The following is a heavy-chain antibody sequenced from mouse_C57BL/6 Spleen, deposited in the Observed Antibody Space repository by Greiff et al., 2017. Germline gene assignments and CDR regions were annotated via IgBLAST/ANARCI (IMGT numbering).Heavy chain of an antibody. CDR2: ISSGSSTI. Sequence: DVKLVESGGGLVKPGGSLKLSCAASGFTFSDYGMHWVRQAPEKGLEWVAYISSGSSTISYADTVKGRFPISRDNAKNTLFLQMTSLRSEDTARYYCARRDPLDAMDYWGQGTSVTVSS. CDR1: GFTFSDYG. J-gene: IGHJ4*01. CDR3: ARRDPLDAMDY. V-gene: IGHV5-17*01.